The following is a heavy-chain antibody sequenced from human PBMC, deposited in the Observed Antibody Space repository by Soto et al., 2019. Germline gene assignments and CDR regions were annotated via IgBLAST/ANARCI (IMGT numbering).Heavy chain of an antibody. Sequence: KPSETLSLTCPVSGASIGSTNWWTWVRQPPGKGLEWIGEIYHSGTTNYNPSLKSRVTISEDKSKNQFSLKLTSVTAADTAVYYCASRGDGRPYFDHWGQGTLVTVSS. J-gene: IGHJ4*02. V-gene: IGHV4-4*02. CDR2: IYHSGTT. CDR1: GASIGSTNW. CDR3: ASRGDGRPYFDH.